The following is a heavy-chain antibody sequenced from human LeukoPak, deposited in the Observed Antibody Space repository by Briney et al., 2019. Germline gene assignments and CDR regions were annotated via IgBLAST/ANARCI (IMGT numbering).Heavy chain of an antibody. CDR3: ATGERLVPAAMRFDY. Sequence: GASVKVSCKASGYTFTDYYMHWVRQAPGQGLEWMGWINPKSGGRSYAQRFQGRVTMTRDTSISTAYMELSRLRSDDTAVYYCATGERLVPAAMRFDYWGQGTLVTVSS. V-gene: IGHV1-2*02. D-gene: IGHD2-2*01. J-gene: IGHJ4*02. CDR1: GYTFTDYY. CDR2: INPKSGGR.